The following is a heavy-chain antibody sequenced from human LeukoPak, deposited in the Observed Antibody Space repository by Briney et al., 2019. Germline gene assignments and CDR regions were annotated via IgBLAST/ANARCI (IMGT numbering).Heavy chain of an antibody. CDR1: GFTFSSYC. CDR3: ARNGFVWESGIDYGGVDY. V-gene: IGHV3-7*05. Sequence: GRSLRLSCEASGFTFSSYCMSWFRQAPGKGLEWVGNIKQDGTKKDYVDAVKRRFTISRDNAKNSLYLQMSSLSAEDTAVYYCARNGFVWESGIDYGGVDYWGQGSLVTVSS. CDR2: IKQDGTKK. D-gene: IGHD4-23*01. J-gene: IGHJ4*02.